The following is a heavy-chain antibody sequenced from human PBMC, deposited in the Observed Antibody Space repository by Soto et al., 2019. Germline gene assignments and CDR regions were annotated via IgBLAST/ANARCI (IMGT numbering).Heavy chain of an antibody. D-gene: IGHD3-16*01. J-gene: IGHJ5*02. CDR3: ARMASFGTLNWFDP. Sequence: ASVKVSCKASGYTFINYDISWVRQATGQGLEWMGWMNPGSGKTGYANKFQGRVTMTRDASTSTAHLELSSLTSEDTALYYCARMASFGTLNWFDPWGQGTLVTVSS. V-gene: IGHV1-8*02. CDR1: GYTFINYD. CDR2: MNPGSGKT.